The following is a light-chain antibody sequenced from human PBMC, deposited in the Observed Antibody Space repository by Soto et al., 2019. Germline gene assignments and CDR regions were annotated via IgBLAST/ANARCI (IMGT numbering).Light chain of an antibody. Sequence: DLQMTQSPSSLSASVGDKVTITCRASQSISSYLNWYQQKPGKAPKLLIYAASSLQSGVPSRFSGSGSGTDFTLTISSLQHEDLATYYCQQSYTTGFGQGTKLEIK. J-gene: IGKJ2*03. CDR1: QSISSY. CDR3: QQSYTTG. V-gene: IGKV1-39*01. CDR2: AAS.